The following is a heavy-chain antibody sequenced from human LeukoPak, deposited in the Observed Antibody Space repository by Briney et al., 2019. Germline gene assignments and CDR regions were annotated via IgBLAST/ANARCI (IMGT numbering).Heavy chain of an antibody. D-gene: IGHD6-13*01. J-gene: IGHJ4*02. CDR3: ARLGYSSSWYHDY. CDR1: GFTFSSYE. CDR2: ISSSGSTI. V-gene: IGHV3-48*03. Sequence: GGSLRLSCAASGFTFSSYEMNWVRQAPGKGLEWVSYISSSGSTIYYADSVKGRFTIPRDNAKNSLYLQMNSLRAEDTAVYYCARLGYSSSWYHDYWGQGTLVTVSS.